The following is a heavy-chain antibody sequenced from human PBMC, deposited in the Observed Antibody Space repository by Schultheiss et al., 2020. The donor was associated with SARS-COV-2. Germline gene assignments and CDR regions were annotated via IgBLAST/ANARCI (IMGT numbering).Heavy chain of an antibody. D-gene: IGHD4-17*01. Sequence: SETLSLTCTVSGGSISSYYWSWIRQPPGKGLEWIGYIYYSGSTNYNPSLKSRVTISVDTSKNQFSLRLSSVTAADTAVYYCARGGAVTTLMGDFDYWGQGTLVTVSS. CDR2: IYYSGST. CDR1: GGSISSYY. V-gene: IGHV4-59*08. CDR3: ARGGAVTTLMGDFDY. J-gene: IGHJ4*02.